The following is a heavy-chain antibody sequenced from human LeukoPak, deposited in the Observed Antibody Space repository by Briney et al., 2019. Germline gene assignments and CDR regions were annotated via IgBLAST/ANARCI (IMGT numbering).Heavy chain of an antibody. CDR1: GYSFTDYA. D-gene: IGHD2-2*01. CDR3: ARGVVVEPGAQPYYYYYYMDL. J-gene: IGHJ6*03. Sequence: ASVKVSCKASGYSFTDYALNWVRHAPGQGPEWVGFINTDTGSPTYAQGFTGRFVFPLDTSVSTAYLQIFSLKAEDTAVYYCARGVVVEPGAQPYYYYYYMDLWGKGTTVTVSS. V-gene: IGHV7-4-1*01. CDR2: INTDTGSP.